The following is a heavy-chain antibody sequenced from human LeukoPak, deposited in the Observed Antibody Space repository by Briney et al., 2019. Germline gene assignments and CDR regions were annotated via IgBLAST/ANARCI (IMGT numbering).Heavy chain of an antibody. CDR3: AKGHLRGDYYLGCPYLDY. CDR1: GFTFSSYA. Sequence: PGGSLRLSCAASGFTFSSYATSWVRQAPGKGLEWVSAISGSGGSTYYADSVKGRFTISRDNSKNTLYLQMNSLRAEDTAVYYCAKGHLRGDYYLGCPYLDYWGQGTLVTVSS. V-gene: IGHV3-23*01. J-gene: IGHJ4*02. CDR2: ISGSGGST. D-gene: IGHD2-21*02.